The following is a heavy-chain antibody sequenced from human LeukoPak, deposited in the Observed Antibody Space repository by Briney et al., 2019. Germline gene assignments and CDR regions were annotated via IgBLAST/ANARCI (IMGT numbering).Heavy chain of an antibody. CDR3: AREHPSITMVRGVIIPNWFDP. D-gene: IGHD3-10*01. CDR2: IYCSGST. J-gene: IGHJ5*02. V-gene: IGHV4-30-4*01. Sequence: PSETLSLTCTVSGGSISSGDYYWSWIRQPPGKGLEWIGYIYCSGSTYYNPSLKSRVTISVDTSKNQFSLKLSSVTAADTAVYYCAREHPSITMVRGVIIPNWFDPWGQGTLVTVSS. CDR1: GGSISSGDYY.